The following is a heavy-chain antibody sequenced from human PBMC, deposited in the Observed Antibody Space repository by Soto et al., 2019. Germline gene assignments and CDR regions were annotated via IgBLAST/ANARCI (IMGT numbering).Heavy chain of an antibody. CDR1: GGSISSYY. Sequence: QVQLQESGPGLVKPSETLSLTCTVSGGSISSYYWSWIRQPPGKGLEWIGYIYYSGSTNYNPSLKSRVTISVDTSKNQFSLKRSSVSAADTAVYYWARHAYMVRGVQFDYWGQGTLVTVSS. D-gene: IGHD3-10*01. CDR3: ARHAYMVRGVQFDY. V-gene: IGHV4-59*08. J-gene: IGHJ4*02. CDR2: IYYSGST.